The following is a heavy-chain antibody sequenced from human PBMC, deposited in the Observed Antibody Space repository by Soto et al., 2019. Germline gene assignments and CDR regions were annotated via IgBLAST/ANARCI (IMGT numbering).Heavy chain of an antibody. CDR1: GFTFSSYG. J-gene: IGHJ3*02. CDR3: ARGDPRGPLITFGGVIVPGSAFDI. D-gene: IGHD3-16*02. Sequence: QVQLVESGGGVVQPGRSLRLSCAASGFTFSSYGMHWVRQAPGKGPEWVAVIWYDGSNKYYADSVKGRFTISRDNSKNTLYLQMNSLRAEDTAVYYCARGDPRGPLITFGGVIVPGSAFDIWGQGTMVTVSS. CDR2: IWYDGSNK. V-gene: IGHV3-33*01.